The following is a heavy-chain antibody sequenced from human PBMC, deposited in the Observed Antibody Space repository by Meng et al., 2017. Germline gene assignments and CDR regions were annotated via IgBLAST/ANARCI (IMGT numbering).Heavy chain of an antibody. CDR3: ARDGIAAAGTGRSYFQH. CDR2: IYYSGST. Sequence: QLRLLGSGPGLVKPSGTLSLTCTVSGGSISSSSYYWGWIRQPPGKGLEWIGSIYYSGSTYYNPSLKSRVTISVDTSKNQFSLKLSSVTAADTAVYYCARDGIAAAGTGRSYFQHWGQGTLVTVSS. J-gene: IGHJ1*01. D-gene: IGHD6-13*01. CDR1: GGSISSSSYY. V-gene: IGHV4-39*07.